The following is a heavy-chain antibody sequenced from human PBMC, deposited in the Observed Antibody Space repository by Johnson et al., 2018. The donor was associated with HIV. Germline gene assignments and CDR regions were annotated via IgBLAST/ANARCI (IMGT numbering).Heavy chain of an antibody. CDR3: VRGRISMRGVDLRGGAFDI. CDR2: VWYDGSNK. Sequence: QVQLVESGGGLIQPGGSLRLSCAASGFTVSSNYMSWVRQAPGKGLEWVAVVWYDGSNKYYADSVKGRFTIFRDNSENTLELQMNRLGAEDTASYYCVRGRISMRGVDLRGGAFDIWGQGTTVTVSS. CDR1: GFTVSSNY. D-gene: IGHD3-22*01. J-gene: IGHJ3*02. V-gene: IGHV3-33*08.